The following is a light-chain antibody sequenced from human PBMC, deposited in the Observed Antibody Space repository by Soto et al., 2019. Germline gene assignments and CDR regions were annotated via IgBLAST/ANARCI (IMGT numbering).Light chain of an antibody. CDR2: DAS. J-gene: IGKJ4*01. CDR3: QQYDNHPLP. CDR1: QTIRSW. Sequence: IQITKSPAALCAAVGGRFPRTCRASQTIRSWLAWYQQKPGTAPKFLIYDASTLESGVPSRFSGSGSGTELTLSICSLHPADFPPYRSQQYDNHPLPFGGGTKVDIK. V-gene: IGKV1-5*01.